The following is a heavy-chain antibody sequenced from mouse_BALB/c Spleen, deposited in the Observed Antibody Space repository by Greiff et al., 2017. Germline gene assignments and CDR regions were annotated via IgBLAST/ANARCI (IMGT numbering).Heavy chain of an antibody. CDR2: ISSGSSTI. CDR3: ARDIYDYDGGFDY. D-gene: IGHD2-4*01. Sequence: DVKLVESGGGLVQPGGSRKLSCAASGFTFSSFGMSWVRQAPEKGLEWVAYISSGSSTIYYADTVKGRFTISRDNPKNTLFLQMTSLRSEDTAMYYCARDIYDYDGGFDYWGQGTLVTVSA. CDR1: GFTFSSFG. J-gene: IGHJ3*01. V-gene: IGHV5-17*02.